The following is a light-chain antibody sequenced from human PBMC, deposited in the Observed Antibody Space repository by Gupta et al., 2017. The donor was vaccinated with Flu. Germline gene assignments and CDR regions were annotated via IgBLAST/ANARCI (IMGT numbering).Light chain of an antibody. J-gene: IGLJ2*01. Sequence: QSALPQPASVSGSPGLSITISCPGTSSDVGGYNYVSWYQQYPGKAPKLMIYEVNNRPSGVSNRVSGSKSGNTASLTISGLQADDEADYYCSSYTTSSTLLFGGGTKLTVL. CDR1: SSDVGGYNY. V-gene: IGLV2-14*01. CDR3: SSYTTSSTLL. CDR2: EVN.